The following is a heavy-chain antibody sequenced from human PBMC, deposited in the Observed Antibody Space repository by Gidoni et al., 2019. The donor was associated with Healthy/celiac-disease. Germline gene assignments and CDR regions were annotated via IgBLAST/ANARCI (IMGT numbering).Heavy chain of an antibody. D-gene: IGHD6-13*01. CDR3: ARGYSSSVPSY. Sequence: QVQLQESGPGLVKPSETLSLTCTVSGGSISSYYWSWIRQPPGKGLEWIGYIYYSGSTNYNPSLKSRVTISVDTSKNQFSLKLSSVTAADTAVYYCARGYSSSVPSYWGQGTLVTVSS. CDR1: GGSISSYY. J-gene: IGHJ4*02. V-gene: IGHV4-59*01. CDR2: IYYSGST.